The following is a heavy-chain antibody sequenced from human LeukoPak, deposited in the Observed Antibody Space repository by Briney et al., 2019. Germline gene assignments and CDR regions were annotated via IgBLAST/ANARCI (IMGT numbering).Heavy chain of an antibody. CDR3: AGDSPYSGSYSLTRRNAFDI. D-gene: IGHD1-26*01. CDR2: IYYSGST. CDR1: GGSISSGGYY. V-gene: IGHV4-31*03. J-gene: IGHJ3*02. Sequence: TLSLTCTVSGGSISSGGYYWSWIRQHPGKGLEWIGYIYYSGSTYYNPSLKSRVTISVDTSKNQFSLKLSSVTAADTAVYYCAGDSPYSGSYSLTRRNAFDIWGQGTMVTVSS.